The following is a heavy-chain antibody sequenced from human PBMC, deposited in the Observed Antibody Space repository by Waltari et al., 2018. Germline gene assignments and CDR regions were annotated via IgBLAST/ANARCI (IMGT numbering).Heavy chain of an antibody. D-gene: IGHD3-22*01. CDR1: GGSFSGYY. Sequence: QEQLQQWGAGLLKPSETLSLTCAVYGGSFSGYYWSWIRQPPGKGLEWIGEINHSGSTNYNPSLKSRVTISVDTSKNQFSLKLSSVTAADTAVYYCARHNANYYDSSGYQNLFDYWGQGTLVTVSS. CDR3: ARHNANYYDSSGYQNLFDY. V-gene: IGHV4-34*01. J-gene: IGHJ4*02. CDR2: INHSGST.